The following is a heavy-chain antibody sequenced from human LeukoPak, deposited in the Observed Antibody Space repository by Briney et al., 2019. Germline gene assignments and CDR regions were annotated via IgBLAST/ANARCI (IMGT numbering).Heavy chain of an antibody. CDR1: GGTFSRYA. V-gene: IGHV1-69*13. D-gene: IGHD2-15*01. Sequence: SVKVSCKASGGTFSRYAISWVRQAPGQGLEWMGGIIPIFDTANYAQRFQGRVTITADESTSTAYMELGSLRSEDTAVYYCARDRRYCSGGSCQTYYFDYWGQGTLVTVSS. CDR2: IIPIFDTA. CDR3: ARDRRYCSGGSCQTYYFDY. J-gene: IGHJ4*02.